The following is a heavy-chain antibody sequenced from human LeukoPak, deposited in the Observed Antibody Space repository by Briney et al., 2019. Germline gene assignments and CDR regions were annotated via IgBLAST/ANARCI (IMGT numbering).Heavy chain of an antibody. D-gene: IGHD6-13*01. V-gene: IGHV3-66*01. CDR1: GFTVSNNY. Sequence: GGSLRLSCAASGFTVSNNYMSWVRQAPGKGLEWVSVIYSGGSTFYADSVKGRFTISRDNSKNTLYLQMNSLRAEDTAVYYCARSSYSSSWYEYWGQGTLVTVSS. J-gene: IGHJ4*02. CDR3: ARSSYSSSWYEY. CDR2: IYSGGST.